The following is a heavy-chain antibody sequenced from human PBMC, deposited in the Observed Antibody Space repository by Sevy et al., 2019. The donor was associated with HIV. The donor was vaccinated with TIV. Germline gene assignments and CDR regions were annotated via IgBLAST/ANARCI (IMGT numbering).Heavy chain of an antibody. CDR1: GFTFSSYS. V-gene: IGHV3-21*01. CDR2: ISSSSSYI. D-gene: IGHD1-26*01. J-gene: IGHJ4*02. Sequence: GGSLRLSCAASGFTFSSYSMNWVRQAPGKGLEWVSSISSSSSYIYYADSVKGRFTISRDNAKNSLYLQMNSLRAEDTAVYYCGGRGGGVGATTEPFDYWGQGTLVTVSS. CDR3: GGRGGGVGATTEPFDY.